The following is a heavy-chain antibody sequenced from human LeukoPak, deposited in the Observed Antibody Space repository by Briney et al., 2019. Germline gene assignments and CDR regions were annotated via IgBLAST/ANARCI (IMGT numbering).Heavy chain of an antibody. J-gene: IGHJ6*02. CDR1: GFTFSSYG. Sequence: PGRSLRLSCAASGFTFSSYGMHWVRQAPGKGLEWVAVIWYDGSNKYYADSVKGQFTISRDNSKNTLYLQMNSLRAEDTAVYYCARDSSLEWLIYYGMDVWGQGTTVTVSS. V-gene: IGHV3-33*08. CDR2: IWYDGSNK. D-gene: IGHD3-3*01. CDR3: ARDSSLEWLIYYGMDV.